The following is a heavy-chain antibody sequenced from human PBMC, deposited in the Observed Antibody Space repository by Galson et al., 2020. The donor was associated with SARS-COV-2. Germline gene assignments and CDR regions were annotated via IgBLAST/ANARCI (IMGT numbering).Heavy chain of an antibody. CDR1: GGNISSGDYY. V-gene: IGHV4-30-4*08. J-gene: IGHJ4*02. CDR2: ITSSGST. D-gene: IGHD3-10*01. Sequence: TLPIPCTDAGGNISSGDYYWSCIRQPPGKGLVRTRYITSSGSTYYNPSLKSRVTISVDTSKNQFPLKLSFVTAADTAVYYCARGGITMVVKLWGQGTLVTVSS. CDR3: ARGGITMVVKL.